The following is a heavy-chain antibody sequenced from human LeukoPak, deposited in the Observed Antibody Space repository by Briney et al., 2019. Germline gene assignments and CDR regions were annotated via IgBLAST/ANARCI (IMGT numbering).Heavy chain of an antibody. D-gene: IGHD5-12*01. J-gene: IGHJ4*02. CDR1: GGSFSGYY. V-gene: IGHV4-34*01. Sequence: SETLSLTCAVYGGSFSGYYWSWIRQPPGKGLDWTGEINHSGSTNYNPSLKSRVTISVDTSKNQFSLKLSSVTVADTAVYYCASRIVPSSDFDYWGQGTLVTVSS. CDR3: ASRIVPSSDFDY. CDR2: INHSGST.